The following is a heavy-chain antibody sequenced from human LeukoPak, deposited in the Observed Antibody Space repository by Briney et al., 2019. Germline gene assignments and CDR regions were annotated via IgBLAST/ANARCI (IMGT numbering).Heavy chain of an antibody. J-gene: IGHJ3*01. CDR3: ARELVHDSSGYFFMGAFDV. D-gene: IGHD3-22*01. CDR2: ISAYSGNT. Sequence: ASVKVSCKAFGYTFSSYGISWVRQAPGQGLEWMGWISAYSGNTNYAQKFQGRVTLTTDTSTNTAYIGLRSLRSDDTAVYYCARELVHDSSGYFFMGAFDVWGQGTMVTVSS. CDR1: GYTFSSYG. V-gene: IGHV1-18*01.